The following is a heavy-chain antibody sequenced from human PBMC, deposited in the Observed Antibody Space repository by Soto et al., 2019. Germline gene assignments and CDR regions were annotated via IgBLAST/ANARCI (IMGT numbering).Heavy chain of an antibody. J-gene: IGHJ4*02. CDR3: ARPPGSGTLFAK. Sequence: PGESLKISCQGSGYSFADSWIGWVRQVPGRGLEWVGIIYPGYSDIRYRPSFQGRVTISADKSVNTAYLQWSSLGASDAAIYYCARPPGSGTLFAKWGQGSSVPGSS. CDR2: IYPGYSDI. D-gene: IGHD2-15*01. V-gene: IGHV5-51*01. CDR1: GYSFADSW.